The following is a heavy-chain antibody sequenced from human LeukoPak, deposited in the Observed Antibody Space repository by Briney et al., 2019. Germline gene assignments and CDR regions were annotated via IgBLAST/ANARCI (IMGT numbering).Heavy chain of an antibody. J-gene: IGHJ4*02. CDR2: ISSSSSTI. V-gene: IGHV3-48*02. Sequence: GGSLRLSCAASGFTFSSYSMNWVRQAPGKGLEWVSYISSSSSTIHYADSVKGRFTISRDNAKNSLYLRMNSLRDEDTAVYYCARLPYYYDSSEDYWGQGTLVTVSS. D-gene: IGHD3-22*01. CDR3: ARLPYYYDSSEDY. CDR1: GFTFSSYS.